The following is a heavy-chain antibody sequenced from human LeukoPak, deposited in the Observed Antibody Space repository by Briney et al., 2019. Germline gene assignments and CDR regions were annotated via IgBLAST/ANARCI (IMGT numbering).Heavy chain of an antibody. Sequence: PSETLSLTCTVSGGSISSYYWSWIRQPAGKGLEWIGRIYTSGSGSTNYNPSLKSRVTMSAETSKNQFFLKLSSVTAADTAVYYCARDSPGGQWLVPYWYFDLWGRGTLVTVSS. J-gene: IGHJ2*01. CDR1: GGSISSYY. V-gene: IGHV4-4*07. D-gene: IGHD6-19*01. CDR3: ARDSPGGQWLVPYWYFDL. CDR2: IYTSGSGST.